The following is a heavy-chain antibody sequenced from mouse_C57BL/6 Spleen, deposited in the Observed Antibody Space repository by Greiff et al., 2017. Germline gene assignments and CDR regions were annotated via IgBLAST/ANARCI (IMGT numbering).Heavy chain of an antibody. CDR2: INPSSGYT. CDR1: GYTFTSYT. Sequence: QVQLKESGAELARPGASVKMSCKASGYTFTSYTMHWVKQRPGQGLEWIGYINPSSGYTKYNQKFKDKPTLTADKSSSTAYMQLSSLTSEDSAVYYCAREGDYAWFAYWGQGTLVTVSA. V-gene: IGHV1-4*01. CDR3: AREGDYAWFAY. J-gene: IGHJ3*01. D-gene: IGHD2-4*01.